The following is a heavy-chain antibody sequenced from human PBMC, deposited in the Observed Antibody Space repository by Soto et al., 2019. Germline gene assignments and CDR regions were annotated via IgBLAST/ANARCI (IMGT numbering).Heavy chain of an antibody. V-gene: IGHV4-39*01. CDR3: ARTTLRYFDWLSIPYYFDY. D-gene: IGHD3-9*01. Sequence: SETLSLTCTVSGGSISSSSYYWGWIRQPPGKGLEWIGSIYYSGSTYYNPSLKSRVTISVDTSKNQFSLKLSSVTAADTAVYYCARTTLRYFDWLSIPYYFDYWGQGTLVTVSS. CDR1: GGSISSSSYY. J-gene: IGHJ4*02. CDR2: IYYSGST.